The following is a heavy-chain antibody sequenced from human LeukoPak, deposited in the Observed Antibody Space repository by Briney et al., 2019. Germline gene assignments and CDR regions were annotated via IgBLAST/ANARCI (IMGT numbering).Heavy chain of an antibody. V-gene: IGHV4-59*08. J-gene: IGHJ4*02. CDR3: ARRGYYYDSSHYYYFDY. CDR2: NYHSGST. Sequence: SETLSLTCTVSGVSITSYYWSWIRQPPGKGLEWIGSNYHSGSTNDNPSLKSRVTTAVDTSKNQFSLKLSSVTAADTAVYYCARRGYYYDSSHYYYFDYWGQGTLVTVSS. CDR1: GVSITSYY. D-gene: IGHD3-22*01.